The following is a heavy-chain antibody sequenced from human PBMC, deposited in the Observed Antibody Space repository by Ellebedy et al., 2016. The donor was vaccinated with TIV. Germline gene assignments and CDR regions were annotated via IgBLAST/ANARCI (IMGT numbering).Heavy chain of an antibody. J-gene: IGHJ4*02. Sequence: MPGGSLRLSCTVPGGSVSSTHYYWSWIRQPPGKGLEWIGYFYYRGSTNYNPSLKSRVSISIDTSKNQFSLNLTFVTAADTAVYYCARLVATYFDSWGQGTLVIVSS. CDR1: GGSVSSTHYY. CDR2: FYYRGST. CDR3: ARLVATYFDS. D-gene: IGHD5-12*01. V-gene: IGHV4-61*01.